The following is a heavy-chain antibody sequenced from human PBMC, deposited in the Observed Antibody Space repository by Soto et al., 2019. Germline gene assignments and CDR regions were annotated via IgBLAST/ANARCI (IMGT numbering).Heavy chain of an antibody. CDR3: ASDAGYRYGMDV. D-gene: IGHD5-18*01. J-gene: IGHJ6*02. CDR2: IYYSGST. V-gene: IGHV4-31*03. Sequence: PSETLSLTCTVSGGSIISGGYYWSCIRQHPGKGLEWIGYIYYSGSTYYNPSLKSRVTISVDTSKNQFSLNLSSVTAADTAVYYCASDAGYRYGMDVWGQGTTVTVSS. CDR1: GGSIISGGYY.